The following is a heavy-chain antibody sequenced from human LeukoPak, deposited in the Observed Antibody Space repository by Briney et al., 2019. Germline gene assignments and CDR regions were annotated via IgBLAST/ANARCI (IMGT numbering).Heavy chain of an antibody. CDR2: IYYSGST. J-gene: IGHJ4*02. Sequence: SETLSLTCTVSGGSISSSSYYWGWIRQPPGKGLEWIGSIYYSGSTYYNPSLKSRVTISVDTSKNQFSLKLSSVTAADTAVYYCARGPPNLRKNIVVVVAAFDYWGQGTLVTVSS. V-gene: IGHV4-39*01. CDR3: ARGPPNLRKNIVVVVAAFDY. D-gene: IGHD2-15*01. CDR1: GGSISSSSYY.